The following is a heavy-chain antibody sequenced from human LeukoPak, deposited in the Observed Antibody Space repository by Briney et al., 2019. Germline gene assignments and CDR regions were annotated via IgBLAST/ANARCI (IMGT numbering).Heavy chain of an antibody. CDR3: ARERALYHGNADFDY. D-gene: IGHD3-10*01. Sequence: PGGSLRLSCAASGFTFSIYTMNWVRQAPGRGREWVAYIDSSSSTTYYADSVKGRFTISRDNAKNSLYLQMNSLRDDDTAVYYCARERALYHGNADFDYWGQGTLVTVSA. V-gene: IGHV3-48*02. CDR1: GFTFSIYT. CDR2: IDSSSSTT. J-gene: IGHJ4*02.